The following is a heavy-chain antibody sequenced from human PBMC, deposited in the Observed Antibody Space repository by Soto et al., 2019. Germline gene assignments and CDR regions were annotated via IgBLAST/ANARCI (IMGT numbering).Heavy chain of an antibody. CDR3: ARMPRYFDWLGLGMDV. CDR2: IFSNDEK. CDR1: GFSLSNARMG. J-gene: IGHJ6*02. V-gene: IGHV2-26*01. D-gene: IGHD3-9*01. Sequence: QVTLKESGPVLVKPTETLTLTCTVSGFSLSNARMGVSWIRQPPGKALGWLAHIFSNDEKSYSTSLKSRHTISKDTSKSQVVLTTTNMDPVDTATYYCARMPRYFDWLGLGMDVWGQGTTVTVSS.